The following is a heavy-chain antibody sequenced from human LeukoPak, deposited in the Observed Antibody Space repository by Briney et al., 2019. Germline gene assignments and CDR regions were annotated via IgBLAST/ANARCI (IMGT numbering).Heavy chain of an antibody. CDR3: ARDQYYYDSSGYYYYFDY. CDR2: IKKDGSEK. D-gene: IGHD3-22*01. V-gene: IGHV3-7*04. Sequence: QPGGSLRLSCAASGFTFTSYWMSWVRQAPGKGLEWVANIKKDGSEKYYVDSVKGRFTISRDNTKNSLYLQMNSLRAEDTAVYYCARDQYYYDSSGYYYYFDYWGQGTLVTVSS. J-gene: IGHJ4*02. CDR1: GFTFTSYW.